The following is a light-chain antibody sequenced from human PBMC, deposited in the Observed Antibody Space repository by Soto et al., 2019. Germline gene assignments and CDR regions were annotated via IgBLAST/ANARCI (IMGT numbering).Light chain of an antibody. Sequence: QSVLTQPPSVSGAPGQRVTISCTGSSSDIGAGYDVHWYQQLPGTAPKLLIYGNSDRPSGVPDRFSGSKSGTSASLAITGLQAEDEADYYCQSYDSSLSAYVFVTGTNLTVL. CDR1: SSDIGAGYD. CDR3: QSYDSSLSAYV. J-gene: IGLJ1*01. V-gene: IGLV1-40*01. CDR2: GNS.